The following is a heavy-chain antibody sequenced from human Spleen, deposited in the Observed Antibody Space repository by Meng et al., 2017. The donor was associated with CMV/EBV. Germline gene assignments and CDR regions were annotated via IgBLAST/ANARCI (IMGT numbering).Heavy chain of an antibody. V-gene: IGHV2-5*01. Sequence: FSGFSLSTSGVGVGWIRQPPGKALEWLALIFWNDDKRYNPSLKSGVTISKDTSKNQVVLTLTNMDPVDTATYYCARRPLKHNNWFDPWGQGTLVTVSS. CDR2: IFWNDDK. CDR1: GFSLSTSGVG. J-gene: IGHJ5*02. CDR3: ARRPLKHNNWFDP.